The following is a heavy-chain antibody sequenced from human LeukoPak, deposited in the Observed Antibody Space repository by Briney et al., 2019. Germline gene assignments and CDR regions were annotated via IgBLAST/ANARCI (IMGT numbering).Heavy chain of an antibody. CDR2: INWNGGST. D-gene: IGHD2-15*01. CDR1: GFTFDDYG. Sequence: GGSLRLSCATSGFTFDDYGMSWVRQAPGEGLEWVSGINWNGGSTGYADSVKGRFTISRDNAKNSLYLQMNSLSAEDKASYYCESDGGPYCSVRSCDDFDYWDQRTLVTVSS. J-gene: IGHJ4*02. CDR3: ESDGGPYCSVRSCDDFDY. V-gene: IGHV3-20*04.